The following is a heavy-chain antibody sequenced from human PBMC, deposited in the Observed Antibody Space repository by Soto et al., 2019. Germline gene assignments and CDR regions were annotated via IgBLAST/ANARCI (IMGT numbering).Heavy chain of an antibody. D-gene: IGHD2-15*01. V-gene: IGHV3-74*01. CDR2: INSDGSST. CDR3: ARAPKDIVVVVADILCMDV. CDR1: GFTFSSYW. J-gene: IGHJ6*02. Sequence: EVQLVESGGGLVQPGGSLRLSCAASGFTFSSYWMHWVRQAPGKGLVWVSRINSDGSSTSYADSVKGRFTISRDNAKNTLYLQMNSLRAEDTAVYYCARAPKDIVVVVADILCMDVWGQGTTVTVSS.